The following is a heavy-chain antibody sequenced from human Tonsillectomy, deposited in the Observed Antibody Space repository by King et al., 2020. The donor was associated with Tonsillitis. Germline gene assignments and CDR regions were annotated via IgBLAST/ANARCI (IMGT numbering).Heavy chain of an antibody. Sequence: VQLVESGAEVKKPGASVKVSCKASGYTFTSYGISWVRQAPGQGLEWMGWISAYNGNTNYAQKLQGRVTMTTDTSTSTAYMELRSLRSDDTAVYYWARERGAYYYGSGSYYELPYYYYYGMDVWGQGTTVTVSS. CDR1: GYTFTSYG. CDR2: ISAYNGNT. V-gene: IGHV1-18*01. CDR3: ARERGAYYYGSGSYYELPYYYYYGMDV. J-gene: IGHJ6*02. D-gene: IGHD3-10*01.